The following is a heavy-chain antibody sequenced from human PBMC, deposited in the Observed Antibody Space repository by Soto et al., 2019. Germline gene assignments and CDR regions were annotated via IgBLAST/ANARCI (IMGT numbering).Heavy chain of an antibody. Sequence: GGSLRLSCAASGFTFSSYSMNWVRQAPGKGLEWVSSIFISSSYIYYADSVKGRFTISRDNAKNSLYLQMNSLRADDTAVYYCATIAVPPAFDIWGQGTMVTVSS. J-gene: IGHJ3*02. CDR1: GFTFSSYS. CDR2: IFISSSYI. CDR3: ATIAVPPAFDI. V-gene: IGHV3-21*01. D-gene: IGHD6-19*01.